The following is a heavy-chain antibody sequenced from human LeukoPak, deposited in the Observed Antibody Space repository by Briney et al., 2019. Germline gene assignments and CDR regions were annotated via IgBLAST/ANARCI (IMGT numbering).Heavy chain of an antibody. Sequence: GASVKVSCKASGYTFTSYAMHWVRQAPGQRLEWMGWINAGNGNTKYSQKFQGRVTITRDTSANTAYMELSSLRSEDTAVYYCARDGPGAPYYYYYYGMDVWGQGTTVTVSS. CDR1: GYTFTSYA. CDR3: ARDGPGAPYYYYYYGMDV. J-gene: IGHJ6*02. CDR2: INAGNGNT. V-gene: IGHV1-3*01. D-gene: IGHD3-10*01.